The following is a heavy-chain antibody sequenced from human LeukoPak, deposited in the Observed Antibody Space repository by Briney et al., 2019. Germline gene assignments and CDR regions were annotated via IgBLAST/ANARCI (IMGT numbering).Heavy chain of an antibody. V-gene: IGHV1-18*01. J-gene: IGHJ3*02. CDR3: ARSLVGDAFDI. D-gene: IGHD2-8*02. Sequence: VASVKVSCKASGYTFTSYGISWVRQAPGQGPEWMGWISAYNGNTNYAQKLQGRVTMTTGTSTSTAYMELRSLRSDDTAVYYCARSLVGDAFDIWGQGTMVTVSS. CDR2: ISAYNGNT. CDR1: GYTFTSYG.